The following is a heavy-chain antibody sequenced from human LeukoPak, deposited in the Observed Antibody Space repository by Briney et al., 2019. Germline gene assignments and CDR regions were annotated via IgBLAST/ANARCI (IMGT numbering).Heavy chain of an antibody. V-gene: IGHV3-21*01. CDR2: ISSSSSYI. J-gene: IGHJ4*02. CDR3: ARDPPPVDTAMVMLSYFDY. CDR1: GFTFSSYS. D-gene: IGHD5-18*01. Sequence: GGSLRLSCAASGFTFSSYSMNWVRQAPGKGLEWVSSISSSSSYIYYADSVMGRFTISRDNAKNSLYLQMNSLRAEDTAVYYCARDPPPVDTAMVMLSYFDYWGQGTLVTVSS.